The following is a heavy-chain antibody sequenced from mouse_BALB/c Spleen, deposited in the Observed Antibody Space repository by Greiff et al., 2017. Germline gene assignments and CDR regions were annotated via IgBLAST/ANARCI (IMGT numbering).Heavy chain of an antibody. J-gene: IGHJ4*01. CDR3: ARNWNYAMDY. V-gene: IGHV5-6-5*01. D-gene: IGHD4-1*01. CDR1: GFTFSSYA. CDR2: ISSGGST. Sequence: EVKLQESGGGLVKPGGSLKLSCAASGFTFSSYAMSWVRQTPEKRLEWVASISSGGSTYYPDSVKGRFTISRDNARNILYLQMSSLRSEDTAMYYCARNWNYAMDYWGQGTSVTVSS.